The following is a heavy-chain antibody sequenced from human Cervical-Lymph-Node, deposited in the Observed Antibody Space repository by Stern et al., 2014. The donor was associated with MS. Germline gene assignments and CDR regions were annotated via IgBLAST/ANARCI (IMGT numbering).Heavy chain of an antibody. CDR2: IKSRTDDGTT. V-gene: IGHV3-15*01. D-gene: IGHD3-10*01. J-gene: IGHJ1*01. Sequence: VQLEESGGGLVKPGGSLRLSCAASGVTFSNAWMSWVRQVPGKGLEWVGRIKSRTDDGTTDYAAPVKGRFTISRDDSKNTLYLQMNSLKTEDTAVYYCTPTRLGDRFGESFQQWGQGTLVTVSS. CDR1: GVTFSNAW. CDR3: TPTRLGDRFGESFQQ.